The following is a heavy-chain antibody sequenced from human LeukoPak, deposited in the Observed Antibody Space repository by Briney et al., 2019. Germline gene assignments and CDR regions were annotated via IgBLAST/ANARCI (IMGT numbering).Heavy chain of an antibody. CDR3: AKTRSGVIDAFDI. J-gene: IGHJ3*02. CDR2: ITGSGGST. D-gene: IGHD1-26*01. V-gene: IGHV3-23*01. CDR1: GFTFTSYA. Sequence: GGSLRLSCAASGFTFTSYAMNWVRQAPGKGLEWVSAITGSGGSTYYADSVEGRFTISRDNSKNTLFLQMNSLRAEDTAVYYCAKTRSGVIDAFDIWGQGTMVTVSS.